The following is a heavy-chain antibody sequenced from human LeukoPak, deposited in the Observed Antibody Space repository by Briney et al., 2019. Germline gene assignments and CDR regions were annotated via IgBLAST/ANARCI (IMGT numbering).Heavy chain of an antibody. V-gene: IGHV4-61*02. D-gene: IGHD3-3*01. Sequence: SQTLSLTCTVSGGSISSGNYYWSWIRQRAGKGLEWIGRIYTSGSTDYNPSLKSRVTASIDTSKNQFSLNLSSVTAADTAVYFCARDAQFGVIIIWGQGTLVTVS. CDR2: IYTSGST. J-gene: IGHJ1*01. CDR1: GGSISSGNYY. CDR3: ARDAQFGVIII.